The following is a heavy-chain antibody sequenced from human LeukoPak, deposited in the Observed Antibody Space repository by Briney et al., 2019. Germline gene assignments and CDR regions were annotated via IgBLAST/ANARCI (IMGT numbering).Heavy chain of an antibody. Sequence: ASVKVSCKASGYTFTSYDINWVRQATGQGLEWMGWMNPNSGNTGYAQKFQGRVTMTRNTSISTAYMELSSLRSEDTAVYYCARVYSGSYSNWFDPWGQGTLVTVSP. CDR2: MNPNSGNT. CDR1: GYTFTSYD. V-gene: IGHV1-8*01. D-gene: IGHD1-26*01. CDR3: ARVYSGSYSNWFDP. J-gene: IGHJ5*02.